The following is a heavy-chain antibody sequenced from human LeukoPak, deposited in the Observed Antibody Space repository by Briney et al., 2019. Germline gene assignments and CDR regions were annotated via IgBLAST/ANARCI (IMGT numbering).Heavy chain of an antibody. D-gene: IGHD3-10*01. CDR3: ARGRTYYYGSGMNMDV. Sequence: SETLSLTCTVSGGSISSGGYYWSWIRQHPGKGLEWIGYIYYSGSTYYNPSLKSRVTISVDTSKIQFSLKLSSVTAADTAVYYCARGRTYYYGSGMNMDVWGKGTTVTVSS. J-gene: IGHJ6*03. CDR1: GGSISSGGYY. CDR2: IYYSGST. V-gene: IGHV4-31*03.